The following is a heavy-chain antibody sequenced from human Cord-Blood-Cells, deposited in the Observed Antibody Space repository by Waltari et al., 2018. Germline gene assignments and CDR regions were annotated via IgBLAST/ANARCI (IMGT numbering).Heavy chain of an antibody. CDR1: GGSFSGYY. Sequence: QVQLQQWGAGLLKPSETLSLTCAVYGGSFSGYYCSWIRQPPGKGLEWIGEINHSGSTNYNPSLKSRVTISVDTSKNQFSLKLSSVTAADTAVYYCASSGAGNWYFDLWGRGTLVTVSS. V-gene: IGHV4-34*01. J-gene: IGHJ2*01. CDR2: INHSGST. CDR3: ASSGAGNWYFDL. D-gene: IGHD7-27*01.